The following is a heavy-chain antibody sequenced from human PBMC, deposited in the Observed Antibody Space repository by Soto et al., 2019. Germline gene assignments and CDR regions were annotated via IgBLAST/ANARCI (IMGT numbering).Heavy chain of an antibody. CDR1: GYKFSSYG. D-gene: IGHD3-22*01. CDR3: ARVNEGVYYDSRGYFDY. Sequence: QVQLVQSGAEVKKPGASVKVSCKASGYKFSSYGITWVRQAPGQGLEWLGWISTYNGKTIYAQNLQDRVTMTIDASTIAAYLELRSLRSDDTALYYCARVNEGVYYDSRGYFDYWGQGTLVTVSS. J-gene: IGHJ4*02. CDR2: ISTYNGKT. V-gene: IGHV1-18*01.